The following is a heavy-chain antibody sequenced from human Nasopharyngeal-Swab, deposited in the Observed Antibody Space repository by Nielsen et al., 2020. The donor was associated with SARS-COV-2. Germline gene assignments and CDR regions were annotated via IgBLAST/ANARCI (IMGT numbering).Heavy chain of an antibody. CDR1: GFTFSSYA. J-gene: IGHJ4*02. V-gene: IGHV3-23*01. Sequence: LSLTCAASGFTFSSYAMSWVRQAPGKGLEWVSAISGSGGSTYYADSVKGRFTISRDNSKNTLYLQMNSLRAEDTAVYYCAKDRGWTYSSGWNYFDYWGQGTLVTVSS. CDR2: ISGSGGST. CDR3: AKDRGWTYSSGWNYFDY. D-gene: IGHD6-19*01.